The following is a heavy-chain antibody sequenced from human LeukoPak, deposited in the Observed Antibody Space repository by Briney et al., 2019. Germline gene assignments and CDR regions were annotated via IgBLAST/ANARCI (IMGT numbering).Heavy chain of an antibody. J-gene: IGHJ4*02. CDR3: ARSRYGDY. D-gene: IGHD3-16*01. CDR1: GFTFSSYG. V-gene: IGHV3-30*03. Sequence: GGSLRLSCAASGFTFSSYGMHWVRQAPGKGLEWVAVISYDGSNKYYADSVKGRFTISRDNSKNTLYLQMNSLRAEDTAVYYCARSRYGDYWGQGTLVTVSS. CDR2: ISYDGSNK.